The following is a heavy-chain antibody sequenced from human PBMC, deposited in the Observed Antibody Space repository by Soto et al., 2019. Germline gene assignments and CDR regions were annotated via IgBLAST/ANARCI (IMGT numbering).Heavy chain of an antibody. J-gene: IGHJ4*02. CDR3: ARADSSGWFQFAY. V-gene: IGHV4-59*12. D-gene: IGHD6-19*01. CDR1: GGSISSYY. Sequence: PSETLSLTCTVSGGSISSYYWSWIRQPPGKGLEWIGYIYYSGSTNYNPSLKSRVTISVDTSKNQFSLKLSSVTAADTAVYYCARADSSGWFQFAYWGQGTLVTVSS. CDR2: IYYSGST.